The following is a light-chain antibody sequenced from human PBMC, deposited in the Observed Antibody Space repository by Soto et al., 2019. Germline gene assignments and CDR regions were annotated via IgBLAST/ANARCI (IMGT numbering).Light chain of an antibody. J-gene: IGKJ1*01. V-gene: IGKV1-5*03. CDR3: QQSYSTPRSR. CDR2: KAS. Sequence: EVTQSHYTLSASVGDTVTITCRASQSISSWLAWYQQKPGKAPKLLIYKASSLESGVPSRFSGSGSGTDFTLTISSLQPADFATYYCQQSYSTPRSRFGQGTK. CDR1: QSISSW.